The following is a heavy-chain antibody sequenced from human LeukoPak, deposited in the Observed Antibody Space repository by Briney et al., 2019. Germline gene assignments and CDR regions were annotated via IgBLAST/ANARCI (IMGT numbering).Heavy chain of an antibody. CDR3: ARTPRRQWLLLPGAFDI. Sequence: GASVTVSCKASGYTFTGYYMHWVRQAPGQGLEWMGWINPNSGGTNYAQKFQGRVTMTRDTSISTAYMELSRLRSDDTAVYYCARTPRRQWLLLPGAFDIWGQGTMVTVSS. D-gene: IGHD3-22*01. J-gene: IGHJ3*02. CDR1: GYTFTGYY. V-gene: IGHV1-2*02. CDR2: INPNSGGT.